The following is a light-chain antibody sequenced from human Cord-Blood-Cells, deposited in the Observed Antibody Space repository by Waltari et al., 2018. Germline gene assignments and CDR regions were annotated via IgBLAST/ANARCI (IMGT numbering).Light chain of an antibody. CDR2: EGS. Sequence: QPALTPPAPVSGYPGQAISIACAGTSGDAGSYKLVSWYQQHPGKAPKPMIYEGSKRPSGVHTRFAVSKSGNTAALTSSGLQAEDEADYYCCSYAGSSTWVVGGGTQLTGL. CDR3: CSYAGSSTWV. V-gene: IGLV2-23*01. CDR1: SGDAGSYKL. J-gene: IGLJ3*02.